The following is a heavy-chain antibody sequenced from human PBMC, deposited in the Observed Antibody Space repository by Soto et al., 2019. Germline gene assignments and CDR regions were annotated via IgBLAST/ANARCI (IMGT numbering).Heavy chain of an antibody. J-gene: IGHJ6*02. Sequence: SVKVSCKASGGTFSSYAISWVRQAPGQGLEWMGGIIPIFGTANYAQKFQGRVTITADESTSTAYMELSSLRSEDTAVYYCSENAVAGTGDYYYYGMDVWGQGTTVTVSS. V-gene: IGHV1-69*13. CDR1: GGTFSSYA. CDR3: SENAVAGTGDYYYYGMDV. D-gene: IGHD6-19*01. CDR2: IIPIFGTA.